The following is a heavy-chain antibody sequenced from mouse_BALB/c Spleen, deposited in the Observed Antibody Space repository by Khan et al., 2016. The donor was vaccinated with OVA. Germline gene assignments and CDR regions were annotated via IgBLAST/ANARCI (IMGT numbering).Heavy chain of an antibody. D-gene: IGHD1-1*01. CDR2: INPSTDYT. CDR3: VNHGSSSAWFTY. J-gene: IGHJ3*01. CDR1: GYTFTNYW. Sequence: QIQLVQSGAELAKPGASVKMSCKASGYTFTNYWMHWVKQRPGQGLEWIGYINPSTDYTEYNQKSKDKASLTADKSSSTAYMQLTSLTSEDSALYYCVNHGSSSAWFTYWGQGTLVTVSA. V-gene: IGHV1-7*01.